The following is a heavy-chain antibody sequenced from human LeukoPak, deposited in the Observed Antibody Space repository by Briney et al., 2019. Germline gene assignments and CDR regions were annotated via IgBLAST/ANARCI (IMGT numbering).Heavy chain of an antibody. D-gene: IGHD6-6*01. CDR2: IGTSGGSGDT. J-gene: IGHJ3*01. V-gene: IGHV3-23*01. Sequence: PGGSLRLSCAASGFTFSVYPMSWVRQAPGKGLEWVSAIGTSGGSGDTYYADSVRGRISISRDNSMYIIHMNSLRAEDTAVYFCAKEAGRHDAFDVWGQGTRVTVSS. CDR1: GFTFSVYP. CDR3: AKEAGRHDAFDV.